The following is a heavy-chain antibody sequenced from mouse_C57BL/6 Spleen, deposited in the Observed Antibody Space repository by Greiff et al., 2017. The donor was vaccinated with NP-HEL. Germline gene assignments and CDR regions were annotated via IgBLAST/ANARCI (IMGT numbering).Heavy chain of an antibody. Sequence: VQLQQSGAELVKPGASVKISCKASGYAFSSYWMNWVKQRPGKGLEWIGQIYPGDGDTNSNGKFKGKATLTADKSSSTAYMQLSSLTSEDSAVYFCARETAQATWFAYWGQGTLVTVSA. J-gene: IGHJ3*01. V-gene: IGHV1-80*01. CDR1: GYAFSSYW. CDR3: ARETAQATWFAY. D-gene: IGHD3-2*02. CDR2: IYPGDGDT.